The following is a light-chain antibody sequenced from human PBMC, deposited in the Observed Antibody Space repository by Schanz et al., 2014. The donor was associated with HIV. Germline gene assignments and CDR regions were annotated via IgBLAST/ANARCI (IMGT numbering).Light chain of an antibody. CDR2: GNK. V-gene: IGLV1-40*01. Sequence: QSVLTQPPSVSGALGQRVTISCSGSRSNIGAGYDVHWYQQLPGTAPKLLIFGNKNRPSGVPDRFSGSKSGTSASLAITGLQAEDEADYYCGSFTTSSTWVFGGGTKLTVL. CDR3: GSFTTSSTWV. CDR1: RSNIGAGYD. J-gene: IGLJ3*02.